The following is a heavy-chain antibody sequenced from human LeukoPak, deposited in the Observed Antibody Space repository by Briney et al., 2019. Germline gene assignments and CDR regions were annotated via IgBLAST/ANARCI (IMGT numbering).Heavy chain of an antibody. CDR3: AKDDQMAAVAGTPGY. D-gene: IGHD6-19*01. Sequence: GGSLRLSCAASGFTFDDYAMHWVRQAPGKGLEWVSLISGDGGSTYYADSVKGRFTISRDNSKNSLYLQMNSLRTEDTALYYCAKDDQMAAVAGTPGYWGQGTLVTVSS. J-gene: IGHJ4*02. CDR2: ISGDGGST. V-gene: IGHV3-43*02. CDR1: GFTFDDYA.